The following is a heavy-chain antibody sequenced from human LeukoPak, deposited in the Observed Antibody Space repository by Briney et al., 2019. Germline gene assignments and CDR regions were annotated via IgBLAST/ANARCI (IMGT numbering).Heavy chain of an antibody. D-gene: IGHD5-18*01. V-gene: IGHV4-34*01. CDR1: GESFSAYS. Sequence: SETLSLTCAVYGESFSAYSWSWIRQPPGKGLEWIGDINHSGSTNYNPSLKSRVTISLDTSKSQFSLKLSSVAAADTAVYYCAGGEEGGYTYGYWFDPWGQGTLVTVSS. J-gene: IGHJ5*02. CDR3: AGGEEGGYTYGYWFDP. CDR2: INHSGST.